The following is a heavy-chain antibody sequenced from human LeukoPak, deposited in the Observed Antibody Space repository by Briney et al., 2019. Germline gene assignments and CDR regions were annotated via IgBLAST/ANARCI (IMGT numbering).Heavy chain of an antibody. Sequence: PSETLSLTCAVYGGSFSGYYWSWIRQPPGKGLEWIGEINHSGSTNYNPSLKSRVTISVDTSKNQFSLKLSSVTAADTAVYYCASDSSGYQYYFDYWGRGTLVTVSS. CDR1: GGSFSGYY. CDR2: INHSGST. V-gene: IGHV4-34*01. CDR3: ASDSSGYQYYFDY. D-gene: IGHD3-22*01. J-gene: IGHJ4*02.